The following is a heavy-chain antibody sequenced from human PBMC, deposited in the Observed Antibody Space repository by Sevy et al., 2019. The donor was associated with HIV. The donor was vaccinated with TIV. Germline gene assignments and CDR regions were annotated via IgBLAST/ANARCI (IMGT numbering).Heavy chain of an antibody. CDR1: GFSFSSYG. V-gene: IGHV3-33*01. D-gene: IGHD2-15*01. CDR3: ARDPGYCSGGRCSYYTMDV. CDR2: IWYDGSNK. J-gene: IGHJ6*02. Sequence: GGSLRLSCVASGFSFSSYGMHWVRQAPGKGLEWVAVIWYDGSNKYYADSVKGRFTISRDNSKNTLYLQMNSLRAEDTAVYYCARDPGYCSGGRCSYYTMDVWGQGTTVTVSS.